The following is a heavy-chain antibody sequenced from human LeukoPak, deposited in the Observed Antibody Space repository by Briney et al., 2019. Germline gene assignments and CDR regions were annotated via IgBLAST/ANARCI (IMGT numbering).Heavy chain of an antibody. V-gene: IGHV4-38-2*02. D-gene: IGHD1-26*01. CDR1: GYSISSGHY. CDR3: ARGSGSYLFDY. Sequence: PSETLSLTCTVSGYSISSGHYWGWIRQAPGKGLEWIGNIYYTGSTYYNPSLKSRVTISVDTSKNQFSLKLSSVTAADTAVYYCARGSGSYLFDYWGQGTLVTVSS. J-gene: IGHJ4*02. CDR2: IYYTGST.